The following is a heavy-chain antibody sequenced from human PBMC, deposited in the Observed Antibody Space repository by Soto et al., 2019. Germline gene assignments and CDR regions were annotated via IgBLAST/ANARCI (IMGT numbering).Heavy chain of an antibody. V-gene: IGHV3-20*01. CDR1: GFIFEDFG. J-gene: IGHJ3*02. CDR2: TNWDGGSK. CDR3: ARDRASCISTTCYRAFDI. Sequence: EVQLVESGGGVVXPGGSLRXXCVAXGFIFEDFGMSWVRQAPGKGLXXVXXTNWDGGSKRYADSVKGRFTXXXXXXXXXXXXXXXXXXXXXXXLYYCARDRASCISTTCYRAFDIWGQGTMVTVSA. D-gene: IGHD2-2*01.